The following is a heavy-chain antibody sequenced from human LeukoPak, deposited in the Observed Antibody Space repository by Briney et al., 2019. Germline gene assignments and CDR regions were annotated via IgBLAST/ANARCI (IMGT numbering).Heavy chain of an antibody. CDR2: INWNGGST. J-gene: IGHJ4*02. CDR3: ARDDSSGYYLIPFDY. Sequence: PGGPLRLSCAASGFTFDDYGMSWVRQAPGKGLEWVSGINWNGGSTSYADSVKGRFTISRDNAKNSQYLQMNSLRAEDTALYYCARDDSSGYYLIPFDYWGQGTLVTVSS. V-gene: IGHV3-20*04. D-gene: IGHD3-22*01. CDR1: GFTFDDYG.